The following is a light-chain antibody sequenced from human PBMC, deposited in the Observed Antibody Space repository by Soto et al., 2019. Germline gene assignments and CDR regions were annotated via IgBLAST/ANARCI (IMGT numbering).Light chain of an antibody. CDR2: LNSDGSH. Sequence: QPVLTQSPSASASLGASVQLTCTLSSGHSSYAIAWHQQQPEKGPRYLMKLNSDGSHSKGDGIPDRFSGSSSGAERYLTISSLQSEDEADYYCQTWGTGIVVFCGGTKLAVL. V-gene: IGLV4-69*01. CDR1: SGHSSYA. J-gene: IGLJ2*01. CDR3: QTWGTGIVV.